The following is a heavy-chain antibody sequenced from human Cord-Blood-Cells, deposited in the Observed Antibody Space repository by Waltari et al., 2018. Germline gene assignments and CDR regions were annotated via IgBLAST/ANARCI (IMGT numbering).Heavy chain of an antibody. J-gene: IGHJ3*02. Sequence: EVQLVESGGGLVQPGGSLRLSCAASGFTFSSYWMSWVGHAPGKGLEWVANIKQDGSEKYYVDSVKGRFTISRDNAKNSLYLQMNSLRAEDTAVYYCARVGGSSWSDAFDIWGQGTMVTVSS. CDR3: ARVGGSSWSDAFDI. CDR1: GFTFSSYW. CDR2: IKQDGSEK. V-gene: IGHV3-7*01. D-gene: IGHD6-13*01.